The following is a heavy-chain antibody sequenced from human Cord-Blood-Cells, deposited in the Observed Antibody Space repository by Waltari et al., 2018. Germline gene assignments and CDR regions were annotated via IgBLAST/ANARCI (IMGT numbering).Heavy chain of an antibody. Sequence: QVQLVQSGAEVKKPGASVKVSCKASGYTFTSYAMHWLRQAPGQRLEWMGWINAGNGNTKYSQKFQGRVTITRDTSASTAYMELSSLRSEDTAVYYCARGGNIVVVPAAPVDYWGQGTLVTGSS. D-gene: IGHD2-2*01. V-gene: IGHV1-3*01. CDR2: INAGNGNT. J-gene: IGHJ4*02. CDR1: GYTFTSYA. CDR3: ARGGNIVVVPAAPVDY.